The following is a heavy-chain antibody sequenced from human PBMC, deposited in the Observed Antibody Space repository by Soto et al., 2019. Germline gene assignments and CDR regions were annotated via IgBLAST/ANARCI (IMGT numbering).Heavy chain of an antibody. CDR2: ISAYNGNT. V-gene: IGHV1-18*01. CDR3: ARASSGYYVNWFDP. Sequence: ASVKVSCKASGYTFTSYGISWVRQAPGQGLEWMGWISAYNGNTNYAQKLQGRVTMTTDTSTSTAYMELRSLRSDDTAVYYWARASSGYYVNWFDPWAREPWSPSPQ. J-gene: IGHJ5*02. CDR1: GYTFTSYG. D-gene: IGHD3-22*01.